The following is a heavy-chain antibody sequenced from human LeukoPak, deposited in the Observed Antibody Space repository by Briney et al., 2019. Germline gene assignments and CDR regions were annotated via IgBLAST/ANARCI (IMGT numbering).Heavy chain of an antibody. J-gene: IGHJ3*02. D-gene: IGHD4-17*01. CDR1: GGTFSSYA. CDR2: IIPIFGTA. Sequence: ASVTVSCKASGGTFSSYAISWVRQAPGQGLEWMGGIIPIFGTANYAQKFQGRVTITADKSTSTAYMELSSLRSEDTAVYYCARVGGYGDYGRAFDIWGQGTMVTVSS. V-gene: IGHV1-69*06. CDR3: ARVGGYGDYGRAFDI.